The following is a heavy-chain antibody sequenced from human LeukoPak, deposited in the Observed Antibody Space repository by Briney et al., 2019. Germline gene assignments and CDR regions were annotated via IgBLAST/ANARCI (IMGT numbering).Heavy chain of an antibody. D-gene: IGHD4/OR15-4a*01. CDR3: ARGGGGVQTNFDY. V-gene: IGHV3-23*01. CDR1: GFTFSSYA. J-gene: IGHJ4*02. CDR2: ISGSGGST. Sequence: GGSLRLSCAASGFTFSSYAMSWVRQAPGKGLEWVSAISGSGGSTYYADSVKGRFTISRDNSKNTLYLQMNSLRAEDTAVYYCARGGGGVQTNFDYWGQGTLVTVSS.